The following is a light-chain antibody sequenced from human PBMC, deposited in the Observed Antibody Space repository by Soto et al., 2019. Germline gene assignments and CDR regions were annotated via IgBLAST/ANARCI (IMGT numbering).Light chain of an antibody. V-gene: IGKV1-39*01. CDR1: QSIDNY. J-gene: IGKJ1*01. Sequence: DIQMTQSPSSLSASIGDRVTITCRAGQSIDNYLNWYQQKPGKAPNLLIYATSSLQSGVPSRFSGSGSGTEFPLTISSLQREDFAIYYCQQSYSSTWTFGQGTKVEIK. CDR3: QQSYSSTWT. CDR2: ATS.